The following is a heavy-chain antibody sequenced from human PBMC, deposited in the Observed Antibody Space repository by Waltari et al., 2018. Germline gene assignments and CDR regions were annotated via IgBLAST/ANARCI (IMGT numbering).Heavy chain of an antibody. V-gene: IGHV4-59*01. CDR3: ARVQGDYFDY. Sequence: QVQLQESGPGLVKPSETLSLTCTVSGGSISSYYWSWIRQPPGKGLEWIGYIYYSGSTNYNPSLKSRVTISVDTSKNQFSLKLSSVTAADTAGYYCARVQGDYFDYWGQGTLVTVSS. CDR1: GGSISSYY. CDR2: IYYSGST. J-gene: IGHJ4*02.